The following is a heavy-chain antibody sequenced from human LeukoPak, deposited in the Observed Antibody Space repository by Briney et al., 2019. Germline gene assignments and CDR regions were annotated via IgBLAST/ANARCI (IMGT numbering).Heavy chain of an antibody. CDR2: ISSSGSTI. D-gene: IGHD3-16*01. Sequence: GGSLRLSCAASGFTFSSYEMNWVRQAPGKGLEWVSYISSSGSTIYYADSVKGRFTISRDNAKNTLYLQMSSLRAEDTAVYYCARDFLHLGGWGQGTMVTVSS. J-gene: IGHJ3*01. V-gene: IGHV3-48*03. CDR3: ARDFLHLGG. CDR1: GFTFSSYE.